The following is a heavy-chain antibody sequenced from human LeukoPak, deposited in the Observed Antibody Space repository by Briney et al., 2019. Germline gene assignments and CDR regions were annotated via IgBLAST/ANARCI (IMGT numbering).Heavy chain of an antibody. Sequence: ASVKVSCKASGYTFTGYYMHWVRQAPGQGLEWMGWINPNSGGTNYAQKFQGRVTMTRDTSISTAYMELSRLRSDDTAVYYCARDFSWGNYDLYYFDYWGQGTLATVSS. CDR2: INPNSGGT. V-gene: IGHV1-2*02. D-gene: IGHD4-11*01. CDR1: GYTFTGYY. CDR3: ARDFSWGNYDLYYFDY. J-gene: IGHJ4*02.